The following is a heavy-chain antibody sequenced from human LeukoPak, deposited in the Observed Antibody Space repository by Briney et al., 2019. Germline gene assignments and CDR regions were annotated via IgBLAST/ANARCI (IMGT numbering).Heavy chain of an antibody. V-gene: IGHV3-33*01. CDR3: ARGIPEVDY. CDR2: IWYDGSNK. J-gene: IGHJ4*02. Sequence: GSLRLSCAASGFTFSSYGMHWVRQAPGKGLEWVAVIWYDGSNKYYADSVKGRFTISRDNSRNTLYLQMNSLRAEDTAVYYCARGIPEVDYWGQGTLATVSS. CDR1: GFTFSSYG.